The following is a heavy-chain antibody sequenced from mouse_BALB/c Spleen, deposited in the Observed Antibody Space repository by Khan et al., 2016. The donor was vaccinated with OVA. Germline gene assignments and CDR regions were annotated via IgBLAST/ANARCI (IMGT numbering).Heavy chain of an antibody. J-gene: IGHJ3*01. CDR3: ARGLEVAY. CDR1: GFTFSSYA. CDR2: ISSGGST. V-gene: IGHV5-6-5*01. Sequence: EVELVESGGGLVKPGGSLKLSCAVSGFTFSSYAMSWVRQTPEKRLEWVASISSGGSTYYPDSVKGRFTITRDNARNILYLQMSSLRSEDTAMYYCARGLEVAYWGQGTLVTVSA.